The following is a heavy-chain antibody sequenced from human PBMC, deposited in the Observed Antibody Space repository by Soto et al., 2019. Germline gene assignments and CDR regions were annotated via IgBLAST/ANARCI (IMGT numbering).Heavy chain of an antibody. D-gene: IGHD2-2*01. CDR1: VGSISSGCFY. CDR3: TRDVVLPSATGGYYQYAMDV. J-gene: IGHJ6*02. CDR2: IYHSGTI. V-gene: IGHV4-31*03. Sequence: SETLSLTCTVSVGSISSGCFYCSWLRQHPVEGLEWIGYIYHSGTIYYNPSLKSRTTISLDTSKNQFSLKLSSVTAADTAVYYCTRDVVLPSATGGYYQYAMDVWGQGTTVTVSS.